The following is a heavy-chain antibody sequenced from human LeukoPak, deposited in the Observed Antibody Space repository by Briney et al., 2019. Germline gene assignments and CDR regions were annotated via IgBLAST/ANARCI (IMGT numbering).Heavy chain of an antibody. V-gene: IGHV3-7*01. D-gene: IGHD3-22*01. CDR3: TRDLNHDSSG. CDR2: IKFDGSEI. CDR1: GFTLSDYW. Sequence: HPGGSLTLSCAASGFTLSDYWMTWVRQAPGKGLECVGNIKFDGSEIYYLDSVRGRLSITRDNAKNSLYLQMNSLRVEDTAVYYCTRDLNHDSSGWGQGTLVTVSS. J-gene: IGHJ4*02.